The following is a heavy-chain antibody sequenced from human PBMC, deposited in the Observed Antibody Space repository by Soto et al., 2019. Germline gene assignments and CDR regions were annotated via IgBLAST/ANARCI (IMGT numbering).Heavy chain of an antibody. Sequence: QVQLVQSGAEVKKPGSSVRVSCKASGTIFSSYTISWVRQAPRQGLEWMGRIIPILGETNSAQKFQGRFTLTADKSTNTAYMELNSLRLEDTALYYCARGLGGRMDAWGQGTTVTVSS. CDR2: IIPILGET. D-gene: IGHD3-16*01. V-gene: IGHV1-69*08. J-gene: IGHJ6*02. CDR3: ARGLGGRMDA. CDR1: GTIFSSYT.